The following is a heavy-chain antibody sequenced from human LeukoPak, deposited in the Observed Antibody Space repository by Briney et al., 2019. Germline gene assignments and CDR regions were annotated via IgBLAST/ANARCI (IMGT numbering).Heavy chain of an antibody. D-gene: IGHD2-21*02. Sequence: GGSLGLSCAASGFTFNTYTMSWVRQAPGKGLEWVSSINTRSSNIYYADSVKGRFTVSRDNTKNSLYLQMNSLRAEDTAVYFCAKESGDCGADCLALNDYWGQGTLVTVSS. CDR2: INTRSSNI. J-gene: IGHJ4*02. CDR1: GFTFNTYT. CDR3: AKESGDCGADCLALNDY. V-gene: IGHV3-21*01.